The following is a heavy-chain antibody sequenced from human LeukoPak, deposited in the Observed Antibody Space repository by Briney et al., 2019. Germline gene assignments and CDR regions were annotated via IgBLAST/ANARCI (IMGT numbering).Heavy chain of an antibody. J-gene: IGHJ4*02. CDR1: GYTFTDYY. D-gene: IGHD3-10*01. CDR3: ASPQRGSGSYYSDY. V-gene: IGHV1-2*02. CDR2: VNGNTGAT. Sequence: ASVKVSCMASGYTFTDYYMHWVRQAPGQGLEWMGWVNGNTGATLYAQKFQGRVTMSRDASITTAYMELNGLRSDDTAAYYCASPQRGSGSYYSDYWGQGTLVTVSS.